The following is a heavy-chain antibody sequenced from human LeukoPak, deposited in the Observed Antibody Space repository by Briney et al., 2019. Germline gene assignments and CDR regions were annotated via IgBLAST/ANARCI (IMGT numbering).Heavy chain of an antibody. D-gene: IGHD3-9*01. J-gene: IGHJ4*02. CDR2: INSDTGVT. Sequence: GASVKVSCKASEYTFTGYYMHWVRQAPGQGLEWMGWINSDTGVTKYAQKFQGRVTMTADTSITTGYLELSSLKSDDTAVYYCTRYYDILTSFYDWGQGTLVTVSS. CDR1: EYTFTGYY. CDR3: TRYYDILTSFYD. V-gene: IGHV1-2*02.